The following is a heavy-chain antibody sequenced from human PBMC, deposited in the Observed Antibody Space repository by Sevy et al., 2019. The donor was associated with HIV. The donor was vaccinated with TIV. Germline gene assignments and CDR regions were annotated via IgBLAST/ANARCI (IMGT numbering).Heavy chain of an antibody. CDR3: AKAGYSGYDPFTY. J-gene: IGHJ4*02. V-gene: IGHV3-23*01. CDR1: GFTFSSYA. CDR2: ISGSGGST. Sequence: GGSLRLSCAASGFTFSSYAMSWVRQAPGKGLEWVSAISGSGGSTYYADSVKGRFTISRDNSKNTRYLQMNGLRAEDTAVYYCAKAGYSGYDPFTYWGQGTLVTVSS. D-gene: IGHD5-12*01.